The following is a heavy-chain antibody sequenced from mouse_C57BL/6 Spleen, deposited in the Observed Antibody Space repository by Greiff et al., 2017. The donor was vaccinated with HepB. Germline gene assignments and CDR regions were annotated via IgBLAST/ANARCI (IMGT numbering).Heavy chain of an antibody. J-gene: IGHJ4*01. D-gene: IGHD1-1*02. V-gene: IGHV1-69*01. CDR3: ARWVGSYAMDY. CDR2: IDPSDSYT. Sequence: QVQLQQSGAELVMPGASVKLSCKASGYTFTSYWMHWVKQRPGQGLEWIGEIDPSDSYTNYNQKFKGKSTLTVDKSSSTAYMQLSSLTSEDSAVYYCARWVGSYAMDYWGQRTSVTVSS. CDR1: GYTFTSYW.